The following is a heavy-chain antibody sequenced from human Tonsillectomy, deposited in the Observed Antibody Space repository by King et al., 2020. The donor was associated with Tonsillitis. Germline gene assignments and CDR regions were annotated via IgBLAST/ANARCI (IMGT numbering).Heavy chain of an antibody. CDR2: IYTSGST. Sequence: QLQESGPGLVKPSQTLSLTCTVSGGSISSGSYYWSWIRQPAGQGLEWIGRIYTSGSTNYNPSLKSRVTVSVDTSKNQFSLKLSSMTAADTAVYYCAREGYSSSPYYYHYYMDVWGKGTTVTVSS. CDR3: AREGYSSSPYYYHYYMDV. CDR1: GGSISSGSYY. V-gene: IGHV4-61*02. D-gene: IGHD6-6*01. J-gene: IGHJ6*03.